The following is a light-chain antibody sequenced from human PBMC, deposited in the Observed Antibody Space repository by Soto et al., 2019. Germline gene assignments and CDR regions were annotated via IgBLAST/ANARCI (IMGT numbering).Light chain of an antibody. CDR2: AAS. Sequence: DIQLTQSPSFLSASVGDRVTITCRASQGISSYLAWYQQKPGKAPKLLIYAASTLQSGVPSRFSGSGSGTEFTLTISSLQPEDFATYYCQQLNSYPGFTFGPGNKVDIK. CDR3: QQLNSYPGFT. CDR1: QGISSY. V-gene: IGKV1-9*01. J-gene: IGKJ3*01.